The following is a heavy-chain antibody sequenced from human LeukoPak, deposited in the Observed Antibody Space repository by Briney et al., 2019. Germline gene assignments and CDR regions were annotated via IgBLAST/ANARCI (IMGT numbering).Heavy chain of an antibody. CDR3: ARDGRWLQFDRGIYYFDY. CDR2: IIPIFGTA. D-gene: IGHD5-24*01. Sequence: SVKVSCKASGGTFSSYAISWVRQAPGQGLEWMGGIIPIFGTANYAQKFQGRVTITADESTSTAYMELSSLRSEDTAVYYCARDGRWLQFDRGIYYFDYWGQGTLVTVSS. V-gene: IGHV1-69*13. CDR1: GGTFSSYA. J-gene: IGHJ4*02.